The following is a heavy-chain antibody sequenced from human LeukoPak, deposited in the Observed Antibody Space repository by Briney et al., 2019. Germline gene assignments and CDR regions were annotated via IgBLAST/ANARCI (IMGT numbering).Heavy chain of an antibody. CDR2: IHYSGST. D-gene: IGHD3-9*01. J-gene: IGHJ5*02. CDR3: ARLPTGFPNWFDT. Sequence: PSETLSLTCTVSGGISSYSWAWIRQPPGKGLEWIAAIHYSGSTYYNPSLMNRVTTSVDTSKNQFSLKLSSLTGTDTAVYYCARLPTGFPNWFDTWGQGALVTVSS. CDR1: GGISSYS. V-gene: IGHV4-39*01.